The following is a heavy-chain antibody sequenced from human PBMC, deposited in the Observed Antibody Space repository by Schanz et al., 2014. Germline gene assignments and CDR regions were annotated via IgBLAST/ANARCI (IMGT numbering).Heavy chain of an antibody. CDR3: AKGLYRDYLWGIAR. CDR1: GFAFGSYG. V-gene: IGHV3-30*02. CDR2: IQFDGSAK. D-gene: IGHD3-16*01. J-gene: IGHJ4*02. Sequence: QVQLVESGGGVAQPGGSLRLSCAASGFAFGSYGMHWVRQAPGKGLEWLTFIQFDGSAKYYADSVKGRFTVSRDNPRQRLALQMTGLRPEDKSVYYCAKGLYRDYLWGIARWGQGTLVTVSS.